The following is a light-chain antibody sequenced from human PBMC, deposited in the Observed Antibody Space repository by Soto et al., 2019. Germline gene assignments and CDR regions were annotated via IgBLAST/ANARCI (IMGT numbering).Light chain of an antibody. V-gene: IGLV1-51*02. CDR2: ENN. Sequence: QSALTQPPSVSAAPGKKVTISCSGSSSNIGNNYVSWYQQLPGTAPKLLIYENNKRPSGIPDRFSGSKSGTSATLGITGLQTGDQADYYCGRWDSSLSALFGTGTKVTVL. J-gene: IGLJ1*01. CDR1: SSNIGNNY. CDR3: GRWDSSLSAL.